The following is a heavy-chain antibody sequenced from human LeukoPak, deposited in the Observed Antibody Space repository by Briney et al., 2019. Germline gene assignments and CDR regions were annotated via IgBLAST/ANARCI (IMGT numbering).Heavy chain of an antibody. CDR3: AKSHASIWNVYDY. Sequence: GGSLRLSCAASGFNFRGSAMHWVRQASGKGLEWVSALSGSGDSTYYADSVKGRFTISRDNSKNTLFLQMNSLRAEDTAVYYCAKSHASIWNVYDYWGQGTLVTVSS. D-gene: IGHD1-1*01. J-gene: IGHJ4*02. CDR2: LSGSGDST. V-gene: IGHV3-23*01. CDR1: GFNFRGSA.